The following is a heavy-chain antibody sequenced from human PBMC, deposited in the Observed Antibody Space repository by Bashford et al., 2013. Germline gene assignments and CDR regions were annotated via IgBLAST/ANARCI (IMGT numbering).Heavy chain of an antibody. CDR3: ARGLGDSSSWNGDAFDI. V-gene: IGHV3-21*01. Sequence: GSLRLSCAASGFTFSSYSMNWVRQAPGKGLEWVSSISSSSSYIYYADSVKGRFTISRDNAKNSLYLQMNSLRAEDTAVYYCARGLGDSSSWNGDAFDIWGQGTLVTVSS. D-gene: IGHD6-13*01. CDR2: ISSSSSYI. CDR1: GFTFSSYS. J-gene: IGHJ3*02.